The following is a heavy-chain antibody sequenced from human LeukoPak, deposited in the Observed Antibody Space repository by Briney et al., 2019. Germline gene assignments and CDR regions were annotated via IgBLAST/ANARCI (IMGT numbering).Heavy chain of an antibody. CDR2: ISSGSSTL. J-gene: IGHJ4*02. Sequence: GGSLRLSCAASGFTFSTYSMHWVRQAPGKGLEWVSFISSGSSTLYYADSVKGRFTICRDNAKNSLYLQMNSLRDEDTAVYYCARVAETQLWLLSAFDHWGQGTLVTVSS. V-gene: IGHV3-48*02. CDR1: GFTFSTYS. CDR3: ARVAETQLWLLSAFDH. D-gene: IGHD5-18*01.